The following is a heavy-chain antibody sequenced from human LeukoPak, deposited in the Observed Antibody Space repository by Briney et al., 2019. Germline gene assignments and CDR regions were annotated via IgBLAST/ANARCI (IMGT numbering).Heavy chain of an antibody. J-gene: IGHJ4*02. V-gene: IGHV3-11*01. CDR2: ISSSGSTI. CDR1: GFTFSDYY. CDR3: ARVGVASQPYYFDY. D-gene: IGHD5-12*01. Sequence: GGSLRLSCAASGFTFSDYYMSWIRQAPGKGLEWVSYISSSGSTIYYADSVKGRFTNSRDNAKNSLYLQMNSLRAEDTAVYYCARVGVASQPYYFDYWGQGTLVTVSS.